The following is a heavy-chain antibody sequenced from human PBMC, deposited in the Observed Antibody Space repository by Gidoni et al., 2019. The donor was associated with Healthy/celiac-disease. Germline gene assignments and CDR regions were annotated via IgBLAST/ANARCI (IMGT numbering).Heavy chain of an antibody. Sequence: QVQLVESGGGVVQPGRSLRLSCAASGFTFSSYAMHWVRQAPGKGLEWVAVISYDGSNKYYADSVKGRFTISRDNSKNTLYLQMNSLRAEDTAVYYCARDRCSSTSCLGYFQHWGQGTLVTVSS. V-gene: IGHV3-30-3*01. CDR3: ARDRCSSTSCLGYFQH. CDR2: ISYDGSNK. J-gene: IGHJ1*01. D-gene: IGHD2-2*01. CDR1: GFTFSSYA.